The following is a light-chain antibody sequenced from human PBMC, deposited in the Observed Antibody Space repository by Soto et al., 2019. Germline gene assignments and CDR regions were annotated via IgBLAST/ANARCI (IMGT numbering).Light chain of an antibody. V-gene: IGKV3-20*01. Sequence: EIVLTQSPGTLSLSPGERATLSCRASQSVSSSYLAWYQQKPGQAPRLLIFGTSSRATGIADRFSGSGSGTDFTLTINRLEPEDSGVYYCPQFGRSPWAFSQVPKLDIK. CDR1: QSVSSSY. CDR3: PQFGRSPWA. CDR2: GTS. J-gene: IGKJ1*01.